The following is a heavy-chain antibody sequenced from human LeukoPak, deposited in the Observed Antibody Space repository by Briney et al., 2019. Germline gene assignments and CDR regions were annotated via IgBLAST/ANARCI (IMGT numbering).Heavy chain of an antibody. D-gene: IGHD4-17*01. V-gene: IGHV1-18*01. CDR2: ISAYNGNT. CDR3: ARDFFPQNDYGDYDWFDP. CDR1: GYTFTSYG. J-gene: IGHJ5*02. Sequence: ASVKVSCKASGYTFTSYGISWVRQAPGQGLEWMGWISAYNGNTNYAQKLQGRVTMTTDTSTSTAYMELRSLRSDDTAVYYCARDFFPQNDYGDYDWFDPWGQGTLVTVSS.